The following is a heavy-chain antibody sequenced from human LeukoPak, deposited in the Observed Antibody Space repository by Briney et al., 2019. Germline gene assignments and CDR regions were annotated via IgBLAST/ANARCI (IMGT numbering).Heavy chain of an antibody. CDR3: ARHRSGGSQDDAFDI. CDR1: EFTFSTYW. J-gene: IGHJ3*02. D-gene: IGHD2-15*01. V-gene: IGHV3-7*01. CDR2: VKQDGSEK. Sequence: GGSLRLSCAASEFTFSTYWMSWVRQAPGKGLEWVADVKQDGSEKYYVDSVKGRFTISRQNAKNSVFLQMNSLRADDTALYYCARHRSGGSQDDAFDIWGRGTFVTVSS.